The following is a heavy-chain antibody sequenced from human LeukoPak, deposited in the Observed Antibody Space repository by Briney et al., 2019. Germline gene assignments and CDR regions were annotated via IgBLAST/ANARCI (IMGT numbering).Heavy chain of an antibody. CDR1: GGTFSSYA. CDR2: IIPIFGTA. V-gene: IGHV1-69*01. Sequence: ASVKVSCKASGGTFSSYAISWVRQAPGQELEWMGGIIPIFGTANYAQKFQGRVTITADESTSTAYMELSSLRSEDTAVYYCARVPGYSYDPPFDYWGQGTLVTVSS. CDR3: ARVPGYSYDPPFDY. J-gene: IGHJ4*02. D-gene: IGHD5-18*01.